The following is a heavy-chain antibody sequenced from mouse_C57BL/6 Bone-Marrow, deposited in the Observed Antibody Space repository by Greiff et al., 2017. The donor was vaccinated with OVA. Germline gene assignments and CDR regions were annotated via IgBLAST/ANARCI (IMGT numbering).Heavy chain of an antibody. CDR2: ISGGGGNT. CDR1: GFTFSSYT. CDR3: ARHDCGSSYGY. D-gene: IGHD1-1*01. Sequence: EVKLMESGGGLVKPGGSLKLSCAASGFTFSSYTMSWVRQTPEKRLEWVATISGGGGNTYYPDSVKGRFTISRDNAKNTLYLQMSRLRSEDTALYYCARHDCGSSYGYWGQGTTLTGAS. J-gene: IGHJ2*01. V-gene: IGHV5-9*01.